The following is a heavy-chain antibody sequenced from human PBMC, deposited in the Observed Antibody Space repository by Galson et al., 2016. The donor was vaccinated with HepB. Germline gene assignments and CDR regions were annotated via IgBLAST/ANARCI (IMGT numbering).Heavy chain of an antibody. V-gene: IGHV6-1*01. CDR2: TLYRSTWEN. Sequence: CAISGDSVYNNGAAWVWIRQSPSRGLEWLGRTLYRSTWENHYAGSVKNRITISPDTSRNQFSLHLHSLTPEDTAVYYCARAVMLGRGMDVWGKGTTVTVSS. CDR3: ARAVMLGRGMDV. J-gene: IGHJ6*03. CDR1: GDSVYNNGAA. D-gene: IGHD3-10*01.